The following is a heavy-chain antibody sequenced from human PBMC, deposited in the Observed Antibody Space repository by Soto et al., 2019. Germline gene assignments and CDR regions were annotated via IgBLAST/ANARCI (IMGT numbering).Heavy chain of an antibody. CDR2: ISVFNGNT. CDR1: GYTFTGYG. V-gene: IGHV1-18*01. J-gene: IGHJ3*01. CDR3: GRDGSGGIIDS. Sequence: QVQLVQSGAEVKKPGASVKVSCKTSGYTFTGYGINWVRQAPGHGLEWMGWISVFNGNTKYGQNIQDRVIMTTDTSTSTAYMELRSLRSHDTAVYFCGRDGSGGIIDSWGQGTMLIVSS. D-gene: IGHD2-15*01.